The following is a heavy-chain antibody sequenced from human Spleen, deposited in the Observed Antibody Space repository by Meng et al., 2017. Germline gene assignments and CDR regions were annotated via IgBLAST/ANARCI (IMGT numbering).Heavy chain of an antibody. Sequence: GSLRLSCAASGFTFSNAWMTWVRQAPGKGLEWIGRMKSNVDGGTVDYAAAVKGRFFISRDDSENTFYLQMNSLKTEDTAVYYCSGHVDYWGQGTLVTVSS. J-gene: IGHJ4*02. V-gene: IGHV3-15*01. CDR2: MKSNVDGGTV. CDR1: GFTFSNAW. CDR3: SGHVDY.